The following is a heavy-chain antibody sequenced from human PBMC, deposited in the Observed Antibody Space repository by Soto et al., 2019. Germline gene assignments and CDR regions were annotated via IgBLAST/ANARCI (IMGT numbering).Heavy chain of an antibody. Sequence: QGQLVQSGAEVKKPGSSVKVSCKASGGTFSSYTISWVRQAPGQGLEWMGRIIPILGIANYEQKFQGRVTITADKSTSTAYMELSSLRSEDTAVYYCVRGEGSWYYYGMDVWGKGTTVTVSS. CDR2: IIPILGIA. D-gene: IGHD6-13*01. CDR3: VRGEGSWYYYGMDV. V-gene: IGHV1-69*02. CDR1: GGTFSSYT. J-gene: IGHJ6*04.